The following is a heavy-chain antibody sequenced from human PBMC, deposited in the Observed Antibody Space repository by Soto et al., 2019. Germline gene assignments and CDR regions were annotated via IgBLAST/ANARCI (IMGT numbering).Heavy chain of an antibody. J-gene: IGHJ4*02. V-gene: IGHV1-18*01. CDR2: ISTTSGNT. Sequence: QIQMVQSGAEVKQPGASVKISCKTSGYTFSSYSINWVRQAPGQGLAGMAWISTTSGNTHYTERVQGRVTVTLDKSARTAFMEMWGLTSDDTAVYFCARDTGYYDFWGQGTLVTVSS. CDR3: ARDTGYYDF. CDR1: GYTFSSYS. D-gene: IGHD2-8*02.